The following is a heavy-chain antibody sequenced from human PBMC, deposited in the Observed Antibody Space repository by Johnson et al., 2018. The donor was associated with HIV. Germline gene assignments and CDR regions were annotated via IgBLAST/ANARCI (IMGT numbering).Heavy chain of an antibody. CDR1: AFTFSSYA. J-gene: IGHJ3*02. Sequence: QVQLVESGGDVVQPGRSLRLSCAASAFTFSSYAMHWVRQAPGKGLEWVAVISYDASNKYYADSVKGRFTISRDNSKNTLYLQMNSLRAEDTAVYYCARDYREANAFDIWGQGTMVTVSS. CDR2: ISYDASNK. V-gene: IGHV3-30*04. D-gene: IGHD1-26*01. CDR3: ARDYREANAFDI.